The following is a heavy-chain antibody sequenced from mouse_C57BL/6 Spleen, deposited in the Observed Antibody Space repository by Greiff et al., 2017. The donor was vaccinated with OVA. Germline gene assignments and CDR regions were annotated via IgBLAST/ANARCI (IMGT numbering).Heavy chain of an antibody. Sequence: QVQLQQSGPELVKPGASVKISCKASGYAFSSSWMNWVKQRPGKGLEWIGRIYPGDGDTNYNGKFNGKATLTADKSSSTAYMQLSSLTSEDSAVYFCARGYYGSSYDYAMDYWGQGTSVTVSS. CDR1: GYAFSSSW. CDR2: IYPGDGDT. CDR3: ARGYYGSSYDYAMDY. D-gene: IGHD1-1*01. V-gene: IGHV1-82*01. J-gene: IGHJ4*01.